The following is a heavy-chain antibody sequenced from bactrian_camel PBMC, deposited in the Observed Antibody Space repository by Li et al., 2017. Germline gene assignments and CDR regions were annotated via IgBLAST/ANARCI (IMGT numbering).Heavy chain of an antibody. CDR1: GHDDGSGV. CDR3: SAQRWGTTAIQNLVDVTSSSCGYNY. CDR2: IFIDNDET. Sequence: HVQLVESGGGSVQDGGSLRLSCTVSGHDDGSGVMGWFRQAPGKGREGIAGIFIDNDETYYDDSVEGRFTISLDNAKNTVYLQMNSLKPEDSAVYYCSAQRWGTTAIQNLVDVTSSSCGYNYWAQGTQVTVS. J-gene: IGHJ4*01. V-gene: IGHV3S5*01. D-gene: IGHD1*01.